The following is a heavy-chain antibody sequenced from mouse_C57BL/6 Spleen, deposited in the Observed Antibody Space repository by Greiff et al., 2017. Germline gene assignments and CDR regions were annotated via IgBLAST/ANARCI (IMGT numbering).Heavy chain of an antibody. CDR2: INPNYGTT. D-gene: IGHD1-1*01. CDR3: ARGTLYGSSYYFDY. V-gene: IGHV1-39*01. CDR1: GYSFTDYN. J-gene: IGHJ2*01. Sequence: EVKLMESGPELVKPGASVKISCKASGYSFTDYNMNWVKQSNGKSLEWIGVINPNYGTTSYNQKFKGKATLTVDQSSSTAYMQLNSLTSEYSAVYYCARGTLYGSSYYFDYWGQGTTLTVSS.